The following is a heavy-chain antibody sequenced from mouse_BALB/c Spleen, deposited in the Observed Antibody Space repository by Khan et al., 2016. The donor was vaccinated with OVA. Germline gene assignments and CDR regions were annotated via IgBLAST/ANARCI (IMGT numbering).Heavy chain of an antibody. J-gene: IGHJ2*01. CDR1: GFSLTSYG. V-gene: IGHV2-9*02. D-gene: IGHD1-3*01. CDR2: IWAGGST. CDR3: ARLEDI. Sequence: VQLKESGPGLVAPSQSLSITCTVSGFSLTSYGVHWVRQPPGKGLEWLGVIWAGGSTNYNSALMSRLSISKDNSKSQVFLKMNRLQTEDTAMYYCARLEDIWGQGTTLTGSS.